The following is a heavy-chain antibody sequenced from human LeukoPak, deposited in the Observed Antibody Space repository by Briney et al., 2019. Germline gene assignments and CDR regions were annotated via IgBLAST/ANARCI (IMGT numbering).Heavy chain of an antibody. D-gene: IGHD2-2*01. J-gene: IGHJ5*02. CDR1: GYTFTNYG. CDR2: ISAYNGNT. Sequence: AASVKVSCKASGYTFTNYGITWVRQAPGQGLEWMGWISAYNGNTNYAQKFQGRVTMTTDTSTSTAYMELRSLRSDDTAVYYCARDRCYSSTSCPYNWFDPWGQGTLVTVSS. CDR3: ARDRCYSSTSCPYNWFDP. V-gene: IGHV1-18*01.